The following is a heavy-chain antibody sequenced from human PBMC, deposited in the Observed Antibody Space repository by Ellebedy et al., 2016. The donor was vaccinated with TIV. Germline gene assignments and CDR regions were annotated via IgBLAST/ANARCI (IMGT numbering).Heavy chain of an antibody. CDR3: ARGHSGGYLASNSDY. V-gene: IGHV3-30-3*01. Sequence: GGSLRLSXAASGLTFSNYAMRWVRHAPGEGLEWVAVISYDGGNIYYADSVKGRFTISRDNSKNTLYLQMDSLRAEDTDVYYWARGHSGGYLASNSDYWGQGTLVTVSS. CDR2: ISYDGGNI. CDR1: GLTFSNYA. D-gene: IGHD3-22*01. J-gene: IGHJ4*02.